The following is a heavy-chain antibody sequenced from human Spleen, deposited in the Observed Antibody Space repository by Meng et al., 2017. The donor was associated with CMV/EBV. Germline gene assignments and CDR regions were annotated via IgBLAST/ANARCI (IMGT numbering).Heavy chain of an antibody. CDR1: GYTFTTSA. J-gene: IGHJ4*02. CDR3: ASGLVGVTEPYY. CDR2: INTNTGNP. D-gene: IGHD1-26*01. V-gene: IGHV7-4-1*02. Sequence: QVKLVQPGSELKKPGASVKVSCKASGYTFTTSAMNWVRQAPGQGLEWMGWINTNTGNPTYAPGFTGWFVFSLDPSVSTAYLQISSLKAEDTAMYYCASGLVGVTEPYYWGQGTLVTVSS.